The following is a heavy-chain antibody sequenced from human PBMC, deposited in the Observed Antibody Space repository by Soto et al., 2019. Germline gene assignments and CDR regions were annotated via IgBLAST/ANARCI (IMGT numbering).Heavy chain of an antibody. CDR2: ISGSGGST. V-gene: IGHV3-23*01. J-gene: IGHJ4*02. CDR3: AKGRNVVATSFVDY. D-gene: IGHD5-12*01. CDR1: GLTCSSYA. Sequence: VGSLRLSWAASGLTCSSYAMSWVRQATGKGLEWVSAISGSGGSTYYADSVKGRFTISRDNSKNTLYLQMNSLRAEDTAVYYCAKGRNVVATSFVDYWGQGTLVTVSS.